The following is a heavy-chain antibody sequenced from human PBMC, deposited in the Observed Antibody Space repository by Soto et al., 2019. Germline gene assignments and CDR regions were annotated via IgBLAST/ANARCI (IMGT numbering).Heavy chain of an antibody. CDR2: ISSSGSTI. D-gene: IGHD3-22*01. Sequence: GGSLRLSCVASGFIFTSYAFYWVRQAPGKGLEWVSYISSSGSTIYYADSVKGRFTISRDNAKNSLYLQMNSLRAEDTAVYYCARLHYYDSSGYLNWFDPWGQGTLVTVSS. CDR3: ARLHYYDSSGYLNWFDP. CDR1: GFIFTSYA. V-gene: IGHV3-48*03. J-gene: IGHJ5*02.